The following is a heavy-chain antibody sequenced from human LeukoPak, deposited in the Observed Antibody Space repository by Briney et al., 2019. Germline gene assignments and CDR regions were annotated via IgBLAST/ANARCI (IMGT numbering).Heavy chain of an antibody. J-gene: IGHJ6*02. D-gene: IGHD3-3*01. V-gene: IGHV4-59*01. CDR2: IYYSGST. CDR1: GGSISSYY. CDR3: ARAEGYYDFWSGYSLYGMDV. Sequence: PSETLSLTCTVSGGSISSYYWSWIRQPPGKGLEWIGYIYYSGSTNYNPSLKSRVTISVDTSKNQFSLKLSSVTAADTAVYYCARAEGYYDFWSGYSLYGMDVRGQGTTVTVSS.